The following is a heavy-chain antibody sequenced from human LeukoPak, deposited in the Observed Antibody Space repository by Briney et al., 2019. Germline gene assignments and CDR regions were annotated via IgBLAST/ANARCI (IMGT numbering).Heavy chain of an antibody. CDR1: GFTFSSYA. Sequence: AGGSLRLSCSASGFTFSSYAMHWVRQAPGKGLEYVSAISSNGGSTYYADSVKGRFTISRDNSKNTLYLQMSSLRAEDTAVYYCVKDLVVSMVRGVIITSPFDYWGQGTLVTVSS. CDR3: VKDLVVSMVRGVIITSPFDY. V-gene: IGHV3-64D*06. CDR2: ISSNGGST. J-gene: IGHJ4*02. D-gene: IGHD3-10*01.